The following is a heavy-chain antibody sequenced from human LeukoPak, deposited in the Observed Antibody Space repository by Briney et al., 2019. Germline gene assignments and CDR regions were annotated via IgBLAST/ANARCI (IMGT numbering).Heavy chain of an antibody. V-gene: IGHV4-31*03. CDR2: IYYSGST. CDR3: ARSESRCSSTSCYYYYYYGMDV. J-gene: IGHJ6*02. Sequence: SQTLSLTCTVSGGSISSGGYSWSWIRQHPGKGLEWIGYIYYSGSTYYNPSLKSRVTISVDTSKNQFSLKLSSVTAADTAVYYCARSESRCSSTSCYYYYYYGMDVWGQGTTVTVSS. CDR1: GGSISSGGYS. D-gene: IGHD2-2*01.